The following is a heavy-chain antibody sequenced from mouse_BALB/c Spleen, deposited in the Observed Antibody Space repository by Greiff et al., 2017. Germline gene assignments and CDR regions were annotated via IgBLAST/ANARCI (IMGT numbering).Heavy chain of an antibody. Sequence: VMLVESGPGLVQPSQSLSITCTVSGFSLTSYGVHWVRQSPGKGLEWLGVIWSGGSTDYNAAFISRLSISKDNSKSQVFFKMNSLQANDTAIYYCARKGGGFDVWGAGTTVTVSS. J-gene: IGHJ1*01. CDR2: IWSGGST. CDR3: ARKGGGFDV. V-gene: IGHV2-2*02. CDR1: GFSLTSYG.